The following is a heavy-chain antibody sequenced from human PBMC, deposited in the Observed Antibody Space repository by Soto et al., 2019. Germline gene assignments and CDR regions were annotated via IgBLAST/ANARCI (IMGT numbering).Heavy chain of an antibody. Sequence: EVQRLESGGGLVQPGGSLRISCAASGFTFSTYSMTWVRQAPGKGLEWVSTISGSGGSTYYIDSVKGRFTISRDNSKNTLYLQMNSLGAEDTAIYYCAKDWTSIWGQGTMVAVSS. CDR2: ISGSGGST. CDR3: AKDWTSI. CDR1: GFTFSTYS. J-gene: IGHJ3*02. V-gene: IGHV3-23*01. D-gene: IGHD3-3*01.